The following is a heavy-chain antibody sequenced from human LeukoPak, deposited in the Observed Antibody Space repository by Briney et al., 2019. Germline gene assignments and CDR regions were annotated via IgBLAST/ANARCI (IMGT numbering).Heavy chain of an antibody. V-gene: IGHV4-59*08. CDR2: IYYSGST. CDR1: GGSISSYY. J-gene: IGHJ4*02. D-gene: IGHD5-18*01. Sequence: SVTLSLTCTGSGGSISSYYWSWLRPPPGQGLEWIGYIYYSGSTNYHPSLKSRVTISVDTSKNQFSLKLSSVTAADTAVYYCARQNVDTAMAYDYWGQGTLVTVSS. CDR3: ARQNVDTAMAYDY.